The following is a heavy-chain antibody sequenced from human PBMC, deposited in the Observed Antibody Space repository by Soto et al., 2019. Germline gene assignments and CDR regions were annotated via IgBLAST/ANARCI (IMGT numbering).Heavy chain of an antibody. V-gene: IGHV1-69*13. CDR2: IIPIFGTA. J-gene: IGHJ5*02. Sequence: SVKVSCKASGGTFSSYAISWVRQAPGQGLEWMGGIIPIFGTANYAQKFQGRVTITADESTSTAYMELSSLRSEDTAVYYCARGLTIFGVSNWFEPWGQGTLVTV. D-gene: IGHD3-3*01. CDR3: ARGLTIFGVSNWFEP. CDR1: GGTFSSYA.